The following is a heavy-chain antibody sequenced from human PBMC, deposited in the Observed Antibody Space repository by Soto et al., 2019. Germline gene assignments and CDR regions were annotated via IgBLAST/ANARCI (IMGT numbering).Heavy chain of an antibody. CDR1: GYTFISYD. CDR3: ARGSGGSITFQH. Sequence: ASVKVSCKASGYTFISYDINWVRQATGQGLEWMGWMNPNSGNTGYAQKFQGRVTMTRNTSISTAYMELSSLRSEDTAVYYCARGSGGSITFQHWGQGTLVTVSS. D-gene: IGHD2-15*01. V-gene: IGHV1-8*01. J-gene: IGHJ1*01. CDR2: MNPNSGNT.